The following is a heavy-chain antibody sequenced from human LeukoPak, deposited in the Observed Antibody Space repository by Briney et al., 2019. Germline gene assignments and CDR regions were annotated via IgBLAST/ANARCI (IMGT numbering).Heavy chain of an antibody. J-gene: IGHJ6*02. CDR2: IIPILGIA. CDR3: ARESPRGVSAGDANYYYYGMDV. Sequence: GSSVTVSCTASGGTFSSYAISWVRQAPGQGLEWMGRIIPILGIANYAQKFQGRVTITADKSTSTAYMELSSLRSEDTAVYYCARESPRGVSAGDANYYYYGMDVWGQGTTVTVSS. D-gene: IGHD2-8*01. V-gene: IGHV1-69*04. CDR1: GGTFSSYA.